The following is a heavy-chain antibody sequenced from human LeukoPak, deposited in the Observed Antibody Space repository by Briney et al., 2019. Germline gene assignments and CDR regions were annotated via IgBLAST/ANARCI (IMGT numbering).Heavy chain of an antibody. Sequence: PGGSLRLSCAASGFTFSSYWMSWVRQAPGKGLEWVANIKQDGSEKYYVDSVKGRFTISRDNAKNSLYLQMNSLRAEDTAVYYCASAVGYYDSSGYMADYWGQGTLVTVSS. CDR2: IKQDGSEK. CDR1: GFTFSSYW. CDR3: ASAVGYYDSSGYMADY. V-gene: IGHV3-7*01. D-gene: IGHD3-22*01. J-gene: IGHJ4*02.